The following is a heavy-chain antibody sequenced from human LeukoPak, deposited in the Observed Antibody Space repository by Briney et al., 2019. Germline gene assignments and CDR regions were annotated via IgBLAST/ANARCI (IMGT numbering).Heavy chain of an antibody. J-gene: IGHJ4*02. CDR3: ARSGRGSSDGFDY. D-gene: IGHD3-10*01. Sequence: SETLSLTCTVSGGSISSYYWSWIRQPPGKGLEWIGYIYYSGSTNYTPSLKSRITISVDTSRNQFSLKLNSVTAADTAVYYCARSGRGSSDGFDYWGQGTLVTVSS. CDR1: GGSISSYY. V-gene: IGHV4-59*01. CDR2: IYYSGST.